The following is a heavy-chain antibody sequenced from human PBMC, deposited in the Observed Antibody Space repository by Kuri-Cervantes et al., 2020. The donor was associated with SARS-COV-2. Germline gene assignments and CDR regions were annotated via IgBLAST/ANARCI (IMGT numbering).Heavy chain of an antibody. CDR3: ARGGLAVAGRVWFDP. Sequence: ASVKVSCKASGYIFTEYYMHWVRQAPGQGLEWTGWINPNSGGTNYTQRFQGRVTMTRDTSISTAYMELSRLRSDDTAVYYCARGGLAVAGRVWFDPWGQGTLVTVSS. CDR1: GYIFTEYY. J-gene: IGHJ5*02. V-gene: IGHV1-2*02. D-gene: IGHD6-19*01. CDR2: INPNSGGT.